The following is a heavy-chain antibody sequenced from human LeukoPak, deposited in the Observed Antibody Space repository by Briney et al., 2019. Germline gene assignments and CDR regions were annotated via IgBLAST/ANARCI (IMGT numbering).Heavy chain of an antibody. CDR2: ISGSGGST. J-gene: IGHJ4*02. D-gene: IGHD3-22*01. CDR1: GFTFSSYA. V-gene: IGHV3-23*01. CDR3: AKASYYDSSGYSSY. Sequence: GGSLRLSCAASGFTFSSYAMSWVRQAPGKGLEWVSAISGSGGSTYYADSVKGRLTISRDNSKNTLYLQMNSLRAEDTAVYYCAKASYYDSSGYSSYWGQGTLVTVSS.